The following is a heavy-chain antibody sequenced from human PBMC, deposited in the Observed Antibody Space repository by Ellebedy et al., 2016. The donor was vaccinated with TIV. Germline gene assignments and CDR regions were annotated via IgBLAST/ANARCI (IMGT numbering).Heavy chain of an antibody. CDR1: GFTFSSYS. J-gene: IGHJ6*02. V-gene: IGHV3-48*01. Sequence: GESLKISCAASGFTFSSYSMNWVRQAPGKGLEWVSYISSSSSTIYYADSVKGRFTISRDNAKNSLYLQMNSLRAEDTAVYYCARGDSSGWYYYYYYYGMDVWGQGTTVTVSS. D-gene: IGHD6-19*01. CDR3: ARGDSSGWYYYYYYYGMDV. CDR2: ISSSSSTI.